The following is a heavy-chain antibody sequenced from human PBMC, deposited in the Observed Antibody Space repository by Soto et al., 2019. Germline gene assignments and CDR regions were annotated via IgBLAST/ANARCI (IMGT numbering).Heavy chain of an antibody. Sequence: GGSLRLSCAASGFTFSNYGMHWVRQARGKGLEWVAVISYDGSNKYYADSVKGRFTISRDNSKNTLYLQMNSLRAEDTAVYYCARNLFRFLEWLPFDPWGQGTLVTVSS. CDR2: ISYDGSNK. D-gene: IGHD3-3*01. CDR3: ARNLFRFLEWLPFDP. V-gene: IGHV3-30*03. J-gene: IGHJ5*02. CDR1: GFTFSNYG.